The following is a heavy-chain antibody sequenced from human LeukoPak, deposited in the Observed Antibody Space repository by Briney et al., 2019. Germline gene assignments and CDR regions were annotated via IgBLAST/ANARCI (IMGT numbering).Heavy chain of an antibody. CDR1: GGSISSSTDY. V-gene: IGHV4-39*07. D-gene: IGHD4-17*01. Sequence: SEILFLTCTVSGGSISSSTDYWGWIRQPPGKGLEWIGTIYYSGFTYYNSSLKSRVTISVDTSKNQFSLKLTSLTAADTAVYYCAREWGGDYEGGGYFDLWGRGTLVTVSS. CDR2: IYYSGFT. J-gene: IGHJ2*01. CDR3: AREWGGDYEGGGYFDL.